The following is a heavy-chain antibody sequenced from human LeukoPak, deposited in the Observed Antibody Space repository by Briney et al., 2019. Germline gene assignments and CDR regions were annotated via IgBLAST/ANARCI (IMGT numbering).Heavy chain of an antibody. J-gene: IGHJ5*02. CDR3: ARGTKQNWFDP. CDR1: GGSISSGGYY. CDR2: IYYSGST. D-gene: IGHD1-14*01. V-gene: IGHV4-31*03. Sequence: SQTLSLTCTVSGGSISSGGYYWSWIRQHPGTGLEWIGYIYYSGSTYYNPSLKSRVTISVDTSKNQFSLKPSSVTAADTAVYYCARGTKQNWFDPWGQGTLVTVSS.